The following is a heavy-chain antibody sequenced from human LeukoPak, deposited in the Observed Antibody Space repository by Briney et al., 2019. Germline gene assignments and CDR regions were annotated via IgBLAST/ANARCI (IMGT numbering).Heavy chain of an antibody. CDR3: AKESGDGGAECLALIVY. CDR2: INSHGNKI. V-gene: IGHV3-21*01. D-gene: IGHD2-21*01. CDR1: GFTFNTYT. J-gene: IGHJ4*02. Sequence: GRSLRLSCAASGFTFNTYTMSWVRQAPGKGLEWISSINSHGNKIYYADSVKGRFTVSRDNTKNSLNLQMSSLRAEDTAMYFCAKESGDGGAECLALIVYWGEGSLVTVSS.